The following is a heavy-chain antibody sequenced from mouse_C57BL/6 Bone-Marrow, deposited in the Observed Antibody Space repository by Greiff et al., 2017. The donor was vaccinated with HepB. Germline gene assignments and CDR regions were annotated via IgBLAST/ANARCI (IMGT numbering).Heavy chain of an antibody. J-gene: IGHJ3*01. CDR1: GYTFTGYW. V-gene: IGHV1-9*01. CDR2: ILPGSGST. D-gene: IGHD1-1*01. Sequence: VQLQQSGAELMKPGASVKLSCKATGYTFTGYWIEWVKQRPGHGLEWIGEILPGSGSTNYNEKFKGKATFTADTSSNTAYMQLSSLTTEDSAIYYCASEGIYYYGRVFAYWGQGTLVTVSA. CDR3: ASEGIYYYGRVFAY.